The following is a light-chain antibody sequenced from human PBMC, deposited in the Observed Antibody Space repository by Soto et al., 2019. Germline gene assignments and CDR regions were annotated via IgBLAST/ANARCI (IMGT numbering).Light chain of an antibody. Sequence: QSALTQPASVSGSPGQSITISCTGTSTDVGGYNFVSWYQQHPGKVPKLMIYEVSNRPSGVSNRFSGSKSGNTASLTISGLQTEDEADYYCCSYTTSSPWVFGGGTQLTVL. V-gene: IGLV2-14*01. CDR2: EVS. CDR3: CSYTTSSPWV. CDR1: STDVGGYNF. J-gene: IGLJ7*01.